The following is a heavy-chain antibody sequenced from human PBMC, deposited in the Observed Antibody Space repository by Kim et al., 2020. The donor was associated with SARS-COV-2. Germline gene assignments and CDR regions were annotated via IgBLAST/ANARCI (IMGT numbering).Heavy chain of an antibody. V-gene: IGHV3-23*01. J-gene: IGHJ4*02. CDR1: GFTFTSYA. D-gene: IGHD1-26*01. CDR2: ISNSGDSK. CDR3: ARDDTTTLVLRGFDY. Sequence: GGSLRLSCAASGFTFTSYAMSWVRQAPGKGLEWVAVISNSGDSKYYADSVKGRFTISRDNSKNTLYLQMNSLRAEDAAVYYCARDDTTTLVLRGFDYWGQGTLVPVSS.